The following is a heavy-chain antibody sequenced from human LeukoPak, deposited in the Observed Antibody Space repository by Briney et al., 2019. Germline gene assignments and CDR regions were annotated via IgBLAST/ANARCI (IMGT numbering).Heavy chain of an antibody. CDR1: GFTFSAFW. J-gene: IGHJ4*02. CDR2: INSDGSST. CDR3: AREPRPPAYSSGWYPPTGFDY. D-gene: IGHD6-19*01. Sequence: PGGSLRLSCAASGFTFSAFWMHWVRQAPGKGLVWVSRINSDGSSTTYADSVKGRFTVSRDNAKNTLYLQMDSLRAEDSAVYYCAREPRPPAYSSGWYPPTGFDYWGQGTLVTVSS. V-gene: IGHV3-74*01.